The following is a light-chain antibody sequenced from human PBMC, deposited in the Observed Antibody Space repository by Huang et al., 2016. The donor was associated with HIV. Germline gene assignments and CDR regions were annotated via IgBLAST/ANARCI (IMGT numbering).Light chain of an antibody. CDR1: QSVGGK. V-gene: IGKV3-15*01. CDR2: GAS. Sequence: ILLTQFPANLSVSPGQRVTLSCRASQSVGGKLAWYQQRPGQAPRLLLYGASTRVPTIPDRFSGSGSGTEFTLTISSLQSEDFAVYYCQQYDTWPPLTFGGGTKV. CDR3: QQYDTWPPLT. J-gene: IGKJ4*01.